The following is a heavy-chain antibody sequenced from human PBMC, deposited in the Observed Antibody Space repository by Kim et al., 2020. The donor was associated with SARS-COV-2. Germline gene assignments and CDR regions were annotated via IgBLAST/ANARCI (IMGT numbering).Heavy chain of an antibody. CDR2: MNPNSGNT. CDR3: ARALIQKMYSGSYCFTY. V-gene: IGHV1-8*01. CDR1: GYTFTSYD. D-gene: IGHD1-26*01. J-gene: IGHJ4*02. Sequence: ASVKVSCKASGYTFTSYDINWVRQATGQGLEWMGWMNPNSGNTGYAQKFQGRVTMTRNTSISTAYMELSSLRSEDTAVYYCARALIQKMYSGSYCFTYWGQGTLVTVAS.